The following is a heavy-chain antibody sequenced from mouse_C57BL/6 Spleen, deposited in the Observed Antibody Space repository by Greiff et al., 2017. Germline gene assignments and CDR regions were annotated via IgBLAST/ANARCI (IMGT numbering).Heavy chain of an antibody. Sequence: QVQLQQPGAELVKPGDSVKMSCKASGYTFTSYWITWVKQRPGQGLEWIGDIYPGSGSTNYNETFKSKATLTVDTSSSTAYMQLSSLASEDSAVYYCARGHTVGNWYFDVWGTGTTVTVSS. V-gene: IGHV1-55*01. CDR3: ARGHTVGNWYFDV. D-gene: IGHD1-1*01. J-gene: IGHJ1*03. CDR2: IYPGSGST. CDR1: GYTFTSYW.